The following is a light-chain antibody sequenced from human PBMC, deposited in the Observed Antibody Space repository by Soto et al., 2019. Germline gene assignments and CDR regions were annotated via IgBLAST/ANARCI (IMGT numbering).Light chain of an antibody. J-gene: IGKJ1*01. Sequence: EIVLTQSPATLSSFPGGRVTLSCRASQYINTRLAWYQHRPGQAPRLLIYQTSIRAAGIPARFSASGSGTDFTLTISDVQPEDFALYYCHQRQSWPRTFGQGTKVDNK. CDR3: HQRQSWPRT. V-gene: IGKV3-11*01. CDR2: QTS. CDR1: QYINTR.